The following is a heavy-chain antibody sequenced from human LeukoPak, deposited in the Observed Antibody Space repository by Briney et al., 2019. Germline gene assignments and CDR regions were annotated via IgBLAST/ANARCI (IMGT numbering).Heavy chain of an antibody. CDR3: ARAWGGYYYVFDY. CDR1: GGSISSSSYY. J-gene: IGHJ4*02. CDR2: IFYSGST. Sequence: SETLSLTCTVSGGSISSSSYYWGWIRQPPGKGLEWIGYIFYSGSTNYNPSLKSRLTISVDTSKNQFSLKLNSVTAADTAVYYCARAWGGYYYVFDYWGQGTLVTVSS. V-gene: IGHV4-61*05. D-gene: IGHD3-22*01.